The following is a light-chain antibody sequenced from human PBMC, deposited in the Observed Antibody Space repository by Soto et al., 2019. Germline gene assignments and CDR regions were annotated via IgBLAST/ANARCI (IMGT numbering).Light chain of an antibody. CDR1: QSVSKN. Sequence: EIVMTQSPATLSVSPGERATLSCRASQSVSKNLAWYQQKPGQAPRLLIYGASTRATGIPARFSGSGSGTEFTLTISSLQSEDFAAYYCQPYNNWPPSTFGQGTKLEIK. CDR2: GAS. CDR3: QPYNNWPPST. V-gene: IGKV3-15*01. J-gene: IGKJ2*01.